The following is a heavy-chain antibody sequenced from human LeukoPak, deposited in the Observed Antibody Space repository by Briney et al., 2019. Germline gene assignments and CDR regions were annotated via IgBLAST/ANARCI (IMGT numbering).Heavy chain of an antibody. Sequence: QPGGSLRLSCAASGFTFSSYAMSWVRQAPGKGLEWVSGISWNSGSIGYADSVKGRFTISRDNAKNSLYLQMNSLRAEDTALYYCAREYSGSYRTAFDIWGQGTMVTVSS. J-gene: IGHJ3*02. CDR3: AREYSGSYRTAFDI. V-gene: IGHV3-9*01. CDR1: GFTFSSYA. D-gene: IGHD1-26*01. CDR2: ISWNSGSI.